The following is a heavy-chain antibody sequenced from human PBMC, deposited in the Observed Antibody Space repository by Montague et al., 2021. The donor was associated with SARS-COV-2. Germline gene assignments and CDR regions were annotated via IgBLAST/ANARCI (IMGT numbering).Heavy chain of an antibody. CDR3: VAGGDSAKAGAY. D-gene: IGHD3-16*01. Sequence: SETLSLTCTVSGGSIANSHKYWGWVRQPPGKGLEGIGSVLYTGTPYDHPSLTARVTISLDTSKNQFSLKMYSVTAADTATYFCVAGGDSAKAGAYWGQGTLVTVSS. V-gene: IGHV4-39*07. CDR2: VLYTGTP. J-gene: IGHJ4*02. CDR1: GGSIANSHKY.